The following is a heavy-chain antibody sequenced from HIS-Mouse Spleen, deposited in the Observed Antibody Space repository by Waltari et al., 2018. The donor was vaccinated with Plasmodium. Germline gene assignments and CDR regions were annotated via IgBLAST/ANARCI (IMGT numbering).Heavy chain of an antibody. D-gene: IGHD5-12*01. Sequence: QVQLVESGGGVVQPGRSLRLSCAASGFTFSSYAMHWVRQAPGKGLEWVAVITYDESNKYYADSVKGRFTISRDNSKNTLYLQMNSLRAEDTAVYYCAREDGGGIVATITRVADWFDPWGQGTLVTVSS. V-gene: IGHV3-30-3*01. CDR1: GFTFSSYA. CDR2: ITYDESNK. J-gene: IGHJ5*02. CDR3: AREDGGGIVATITRVADWFDP.